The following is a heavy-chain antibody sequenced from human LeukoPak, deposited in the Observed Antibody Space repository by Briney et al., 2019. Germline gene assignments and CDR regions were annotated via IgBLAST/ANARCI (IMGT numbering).Heavy chain of an antibody. Sequence: PSETLSLTCTVSGGSIXSYYWSWIRQPPGKGLEWIGYIYYSGSTNYNPSLKSRVTISVDTSKNQFSLKLSSVTAADTAVYYCARGDYGDYVDYWGQGTLVTVSS. D-gene: IGHD4-17*01. CDR1: GGSIXSYY. V-gene: IGHV4-59*08. CDR2: IYYSGST. J-gene: IGHJ4*02. CDR3: ARGDYGDYVDY.